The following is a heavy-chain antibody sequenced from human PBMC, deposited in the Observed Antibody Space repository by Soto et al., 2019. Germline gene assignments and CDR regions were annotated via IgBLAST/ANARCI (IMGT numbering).Heavy chain of an antibody. D-gene: IGHD3-3*01. CDR2: IYWDDDK. Sequence: QITLNESGPTVVKPAETLTLTCTFSGFSLTTSGVGVGWIRQSPGKAPEWLALIYWDDDKRYSASLKRRLTITQDTSKNQVVLTMASVDPVDTATYYCAHRILRTVFGLVTTTAIYFDFWGQGTPVVVSS. J-gene: IGHJ4*02. V-gene: IGHV2-5*02. CDR3: AHRILRTVFGLVTTTAIYFDF. CDR1: GFSLTTSGVG.